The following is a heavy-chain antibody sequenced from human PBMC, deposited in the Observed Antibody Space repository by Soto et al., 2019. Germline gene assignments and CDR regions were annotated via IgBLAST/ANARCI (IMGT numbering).Heavy chain of an antibody. J-gene: IGHJ5*02. CDR3: ARHPDRIAQIGWFDP. Sequence: EVQLVESGGGLVQPGGSLRLSCAASGFTFSSYSMNWVRQAPGKGLEWVSYISSSSSTIYYADSVKGRFTISRDNAKNSLYLQMNSLRAEDTAVYYCARHPDRIAQIGWFDPWGQRTLITVSS. CDR2: ISSSSSTI. CDR1: GFTFSSYS. V-gene: IGHV3-48*01. D-gene: IGHD6-13*01.